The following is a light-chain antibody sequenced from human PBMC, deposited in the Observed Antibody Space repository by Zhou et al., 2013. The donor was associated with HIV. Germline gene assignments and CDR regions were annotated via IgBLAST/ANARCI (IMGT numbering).Light chain of an antibody. CDR3: QQYDDWPWT. CDR2: GAS. Sequence: EIVLTQSPGTLSLSPGERASLSCRASQSVSSSYLAWYQQKPGQAPRLLIYGASTRATGIPARFGGSGSETEITLTINSLQSEDSAVYICQQYDDWPWTFGQGTKVEVK. J-gene: IGKJ1*01. V-gene: IGKV3-15*01. CDR1: QSVSSSY.